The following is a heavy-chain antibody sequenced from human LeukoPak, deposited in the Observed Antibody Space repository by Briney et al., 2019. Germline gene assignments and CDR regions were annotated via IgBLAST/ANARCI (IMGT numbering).Heavy chain of an antibody. CDR3: AKKASRFGDRLYNDY. V-gene: IGHV3-23*01. D-gene: IGHD3-10*01. CDR1: GFTFSSYG. Sequence: GGSLRLSCAASGFTFSSYGMSWVRQAPGKGLEWVSAISGSGGSTYYADSVKGRFTISRDNSKNTLYLQMNSLRAEDTAVYYCAKKASRFGDRLYNDYWGQGTLVTVSS. CDR2: ISGSGGST. J-gene: IGHJ4*02.